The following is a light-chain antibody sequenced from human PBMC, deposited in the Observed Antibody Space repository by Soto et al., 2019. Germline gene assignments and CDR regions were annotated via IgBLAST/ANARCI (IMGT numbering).Light chain of an antibody. Sequence: TQSPSSLSASVGDSVTITSRARQRINRFFSWEQQEPGKAPKLLISSTSRLQSGVPSRFTGSGSGTDFTLTISRLQPEDFVTYFCQQTNCMPLTFGQGTKGGYQ. CDR2: STS. J-gene: IGKJ1*01. CDR3: QQTNCMPLT. V-gene: IGKV1-39*01. CDR1: QRINRF.